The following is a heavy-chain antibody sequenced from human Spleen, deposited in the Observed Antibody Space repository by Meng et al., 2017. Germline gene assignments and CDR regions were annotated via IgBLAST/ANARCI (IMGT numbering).Heavy chain of an antibody. Sequence: GESLKISCAASKFTFSRYGMYWVRQAPGKGLEWVAVIWYDGSNKYYADSVKGRFTISRDNSKNTLYLQMNSLRAEDTAVYYCARDRRMLIGTTGTTWKRGWFDPWGQGTLVTVSS. CDR3: ARDRRMLIGTTGTTWKRGWFDP. CDR1: KFTFSRYG. J-gene: IGHJ5*02. V-gene: IGHV3-33*07. D-gene: IGHD1-1*01. CDR2: IWYDGSNK.